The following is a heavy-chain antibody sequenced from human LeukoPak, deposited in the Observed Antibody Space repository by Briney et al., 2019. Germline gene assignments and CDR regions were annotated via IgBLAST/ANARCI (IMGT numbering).Heavy chain of an antibody. CDR1: GGSISSSSYY. D-gene: IGHD2-2*01. V-gene: IGHV4-39*01. Sequence: SETLSLTCTVSGGSISSSSYYWGWIRQPPGKGLEWIGSIYYSGSTYYNPSLKSRVTISVDTSKNQFSLKLSSVTAADTAVYYCARTVTVPAMRWFLDYWGQGTLVTVSS. J-gene: IGHJ4*02. CDR3: ARTVTVPAMRWFLDY. CDR2: IYYSGST.